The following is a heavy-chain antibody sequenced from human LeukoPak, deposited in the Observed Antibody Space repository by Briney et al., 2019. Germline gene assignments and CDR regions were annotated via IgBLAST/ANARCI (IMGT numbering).Heavy chain of an antibody. Sequence: SVKVSCKASGGTFSSYAISWVRQAPGQGLEWMGGIIPIFGTANYAQKFQGRVTITADESTSTAYMELSSLRSEDTAVYYCARETAGFWSGYSRPNWFDHWGQGTLVTVSS. V-gene: IGHV1-69*13. D-gene: IGHD3-3*01. CDR3: ARETAGFWSGYSRPNWFDH. CDR1: GGTFSSYA. CDR2: IIPIFGTA. J-gene: IGHJ5*02.